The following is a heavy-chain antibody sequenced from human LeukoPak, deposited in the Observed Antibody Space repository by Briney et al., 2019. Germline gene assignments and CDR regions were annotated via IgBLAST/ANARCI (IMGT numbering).Heavy chain of an antibody. Sequence: PSETLSLTCTVSGGSINNYYWSWIRQPPGKGLEWIGFIYYSGSTNYNPSLKSRVTISLDTSKNQFSLNLSSVTAADTAVYYCAARGDGYNNRYFDLWGRGTLVTVSS. CDR2: IYYSGST. D-gene: IGHD5-24*01. CDR3: AARGDGYNNRYFDL. CDR1: GGSINNYY. J-gene: IGHJ2*01. V-gene: IGHV4-59*01.